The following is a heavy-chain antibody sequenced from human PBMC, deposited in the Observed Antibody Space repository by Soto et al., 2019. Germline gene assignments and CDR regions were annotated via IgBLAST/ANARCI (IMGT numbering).Heavy chain of an antibody. D-gene: IGHD2-2*01. CDR3: AAALQGIVVVPTTKDLPYYFNGMDV. CDR2: IVPMFDAT. Sequence: QVQLVQSGAEVKQPGSSVKVSCKRSGGSFSSYAISWVRQAPGQGLEWLGGIVPMFDATNYAQNFQGRVTSTEDESTNTGFMELGSLRSKDAAVYYCAAALQGIVVVPTTKDLPYYFNGMDVWGPGTTVTVSS. CDR1: GGSFSSYA. V-gene: IGHV1-69*01. J-gene: IGHJ6*02.